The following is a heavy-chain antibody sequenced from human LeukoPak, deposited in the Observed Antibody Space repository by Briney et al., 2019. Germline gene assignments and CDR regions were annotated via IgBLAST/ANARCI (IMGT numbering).Heavy chain of an antibody. CDR3: ARGGWYLD. CDR1: GGSISSGDYS. V-gene: IGHV4-39*07. J-gene: IGHJ4*02. Sequence: SETLSLTCGVSGGSISSGDYSWSWIRQPPGKGLEWIGTIYYDGTTHYNPSLTIRVTISVDTSKNQFSLKLSSVTPADTAVYYCARGGWYLDWGQGTLVTVSS. CDR2: IYYDGTT. D-gene: IGHD6-19*01.